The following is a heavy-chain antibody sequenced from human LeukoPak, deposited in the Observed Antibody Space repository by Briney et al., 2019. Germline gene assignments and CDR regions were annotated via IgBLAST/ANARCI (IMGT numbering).Heavy chain of an antibody. Sequence: HPGGSLRLSCAASGFTFSSCAVSWVRQAPGKGLEWVSAISGSGGSTYYADSVKGRFTISRDNSKNTLYLQMNILRAGDTAVYFCAKDLDGDTAMTTDYWGQGTLVTVSS. V-gene: IGHV3-23*01. CDR2: ISGSGGST. J-gene: IGHJ4*02. D-gene: IGHD5-18*01. CDR3: AKDLDGDTAMTTDY. CDR1: GFTFSSCA.